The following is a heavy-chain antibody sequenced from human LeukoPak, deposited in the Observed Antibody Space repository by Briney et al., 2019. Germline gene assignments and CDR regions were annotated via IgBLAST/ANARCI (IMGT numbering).Heavy chain of an antibody. J-gene: IGHJ3*02. CDR1: GFTFSNYV. CDR2: ISSSSSYI. Sequence: GGSLRLSCAVSGFTFSNYVIHWVRQAPGKGLEWVSSISSSSSYIYYADSVKGRFTISRDNAKNSLYLQMNSLRAEDTAVYYCARGGRDSSGYPPSRDAFDIWGQGTMVTVSS. CDR3: ARGGRDSSGYPPSRDAFDI. V-gene: IGHV3-21*01. D-gene: IGHD3-22*01.